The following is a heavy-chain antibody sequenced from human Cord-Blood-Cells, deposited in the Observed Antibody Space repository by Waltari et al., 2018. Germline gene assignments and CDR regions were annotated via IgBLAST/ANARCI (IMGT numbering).Heavy chain of an antibody. D-gene: IGHD6-13*01. J-gene: IGHJ3*02. CDR3: SRGGIAAAGTDDFDI. V-gene: IGHV1-2*04. CDR2: IEPNSGGT. Sequence: QVQLVQSGAEVKKPGAAVKVSCKASGYTFTGYYMKWVRQATGEGLEWIGVIEPNSGGTIYALKCQGWAHMPTDTSISRGYMELSRLRSDDTAVYYCSRGGIAAAGTDDFDIWGQGTKVTVSS. CDR1: GYTFTGYY.